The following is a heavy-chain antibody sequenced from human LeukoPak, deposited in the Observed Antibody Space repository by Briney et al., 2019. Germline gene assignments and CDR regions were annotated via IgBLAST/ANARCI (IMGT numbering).Heavy chain of an antibody. Sequence: GASVKVSCKACGYTFPSYSMHWVSQAPGQRLEWMGWINAGNGNTKYSQKFQGRVTITRGTSASTAYMELSSLRSEDTAVYYCARDRGAAGPRWYFDYWGQGTLVTVSS. V-gene: IGHV1-3*01. D-gene: IGHD6-13*01. CDR2: INAGNGNT. CDR3: ARDRGAAGPRWYFDY. J-gene: IGHJ4*02. CDR1: GYTFPSYS.